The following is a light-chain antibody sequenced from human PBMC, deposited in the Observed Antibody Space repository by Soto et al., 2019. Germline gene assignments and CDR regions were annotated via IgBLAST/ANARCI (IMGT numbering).Light chain of an antibody. CDR2: RAS. J-gene: IGKJ2*01. CDR3: QQSNNWPYT. Sequence: EILMTQAPATLSVSPGERATLSCRASQSVSHNLAWYQQKPGQAPRTLFYRASISAIGIPARFSGSGSGTEFTLTISRLQSEDFAIYYCQQSNNWPYTFGQGTKLEIK. V-gene: IGKV3-15*01. CDR1: QSVSHN.